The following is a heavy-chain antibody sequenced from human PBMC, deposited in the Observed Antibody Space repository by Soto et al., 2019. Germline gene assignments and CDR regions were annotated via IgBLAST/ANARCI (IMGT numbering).Heavy chain of an antibody. J-gene: IGHJ4*02. CDR3: AREGYNFGPFDY. CDR2: ISYSGTT. D-gene: IGHD5-18*01. Sequence: SLTCTVSGGSLSSYYWSWIRRPPGMGLEWIASISYSGTTNYNSSLKSRVTISIDTSKNQFSLKFNSVTAADTAVYYCAREGYNFGPFDYWGQGALVTVSS. CDR1: GGSLSSYY. V-gene: IGHV4-59*01.